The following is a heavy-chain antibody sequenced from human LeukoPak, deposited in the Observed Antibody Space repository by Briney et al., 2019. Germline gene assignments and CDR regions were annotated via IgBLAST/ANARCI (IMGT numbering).Heavy chain of an antibody. Sequence: SGTLSLTCAVSGGYISSSRWWSWVRQPPGKGLEWIGEIYHSGRTNYNPSLKSRVTMSVDKSKNQFSLKLSSVTAADTAVYYCAGGWGLRDAFDIWGQGTMVTVSS. CDR3: AGGWGLRDAFDI. D-gene: IGHD3-16*01. CDR1: GGYISSSRW. V-gene: IGHV4-4*02. J-gene: IGHJ3*02. CDR2: IYHSGRT.